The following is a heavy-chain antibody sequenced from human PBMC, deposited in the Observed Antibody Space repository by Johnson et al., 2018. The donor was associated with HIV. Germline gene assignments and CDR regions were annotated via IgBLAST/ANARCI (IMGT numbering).Heavy chain of an antibody. Sequence: VQLVESGGGLVQPGGSLRLSCAASRFTFKNYWMTWVRQAPGKGLEWVANIKEDGSEKYYVDSVKGRFTISRDNAKNSLYLQMSSLRVADRAVHYCARDRRQFLEWLSDAFDIWGQGTMVTVSS. CDR3: ARDRRQFLEWLSDAFDI. V-gene: IGHV3-7*01. CDR1: RFTFKNYW. D-gene: IGHD3-3*01. J-gene: IGHJ3*02. CDR2: IKEDGSEK.